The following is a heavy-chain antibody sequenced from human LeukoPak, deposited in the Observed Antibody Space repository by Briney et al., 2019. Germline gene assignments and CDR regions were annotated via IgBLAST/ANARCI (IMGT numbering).Heavy chain of an antibody. D-gene: IGHD3-3*01. CDR1: GGTFSGYA. CDR2: IIPIFGTA. CDR3: ARGSRYDFWSGPPKYNWFDP. J-gene: IGHJ5*02. V-gene: IGHV1-69*05. Sequence: SVKVSCKASGGTFSGYAISWVRQAPGQGLEWMGGIIPIFGTANYAQKFQGRVTITTDESTSTAYMELSSLRSEDTAVYYCARGSRYDFWSGPPKYNWFDPWGQGTLVTVSS.